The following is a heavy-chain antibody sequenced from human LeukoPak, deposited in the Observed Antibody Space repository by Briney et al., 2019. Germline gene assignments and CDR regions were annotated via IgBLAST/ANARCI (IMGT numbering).Heavy chain of an antibody. J-gene: IGHJ4*02. CDR2: IKSKTDGGTA. Sequence: GGSLRLSCAASGFTFSNARMSWVRQAPGKGLEWVGGIKSKTDGGTADYAAPVKGRFTISRDDSKNTLYLQMNSLKTEDTAVYYCTTDSGSYFGFDYWGQGTLVTVSS. CDR3: TTDSGSYFGFDY. CDR1: GFTFSNAR. V-gene: IGHV3-15*01. D-gene: IGHD1-26*01.